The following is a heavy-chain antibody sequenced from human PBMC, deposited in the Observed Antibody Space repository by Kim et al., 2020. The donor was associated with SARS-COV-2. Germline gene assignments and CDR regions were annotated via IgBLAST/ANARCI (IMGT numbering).Heavy chain of an antibody. Sequence: GGSLRLSCAASGFMFSSHAMTWVRQAPGKGLERVSIISGSGDTTYYADFVKGRFTISRDNSKNTLYLQMNSLRAEDTALYFCAKDQSGDYYYYSGMDGWGPGTTVTVSS. J-gene: IGHJ6*02. CDR2: ISGSGDTT. CDR3: AKDQSGDYYYYSGMDG. V-gene: IGHV3-23*01. D-gene: IGHD1-26*01. CDR1: GFMFSSHA.